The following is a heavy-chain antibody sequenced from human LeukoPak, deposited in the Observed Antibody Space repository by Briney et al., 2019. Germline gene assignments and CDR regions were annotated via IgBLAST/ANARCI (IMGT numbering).Heavy chain of an antibody. CDR2: ITSSSSYT. D-gene: IGHD1-26*01. CDR3: ARDPYSGAYGDTYYYYMDV. Sequence: GGSLRLSCAASGFSFSSYDMNWVRQAPGKGLEWVSSITSSSSYTFYADSVKGRFTISRDNARNSLYLQMNSLRAEDTAVYYCARDPYSGAYGDTYYYYMDVWGKGTTVTISS. V-gene: IGHV3-21*01. J-gene: IGHJ6*03. CDR1: GFSFSSYD.